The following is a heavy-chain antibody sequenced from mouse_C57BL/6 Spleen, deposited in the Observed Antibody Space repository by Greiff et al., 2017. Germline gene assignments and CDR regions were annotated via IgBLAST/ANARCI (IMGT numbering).Heavy chain of an antibody. CDR2: FIPSRGST. CDR3: AKSSGTPVAY. J-gene: IGHJ3*01. Sequence: DQLQQSGAELATPGASVQLSCKASGYTFTSSWMHWVKQSPGQGLAWIRYFIPSRGSTKYHQKFKDKATFTADISSSTAYRQLSSRTYEAAAVYYCAKSSGTPVAYWGQGTLVTVSA. D-gene: IGHD4-1*01. CDR1: GYTFTSSW. V-gene: IGHV1-7*01.